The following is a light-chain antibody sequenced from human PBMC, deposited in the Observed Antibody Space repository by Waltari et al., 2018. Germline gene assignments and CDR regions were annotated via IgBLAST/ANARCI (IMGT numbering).Light chain of an antibody. Sequence: QSALTQPRSVSGSPGQPVTISCTGTSIDVGGYNNVSWYQQHPGKAPKLMIYDVSKRPSGVPDRFSGSKSGNTASLIISGLQAEDEADYYCCSYAGSYTFVFGTGTKVTVL. CDR3: CSYAGSYTFV. CDR1: SIDVGGYNN. CDR2: DVS. J-gene: IGLJ1*01. V-gene: IGLV2-11*01.